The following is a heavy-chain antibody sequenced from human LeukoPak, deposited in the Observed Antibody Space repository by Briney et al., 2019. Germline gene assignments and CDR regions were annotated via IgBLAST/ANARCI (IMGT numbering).Heavy chain of an antibody. Sequence: SETLSLTCTVSGGSISSYYWSWIRQPPGKGLEWIGYIYYSGSTNYNPSLKSRVTISVDTSKNQFSLKLSSVTAADTAVYYCAREVPFGELSEYYYYYYMDVWGKGTTVTISS. D-gene: IGHD3-10*01. J-gene: IGHJ6*03. CDR2: IYYSGST. CDR3: AREVPFGELSEYYYYYYMDV. CDR1: GGSISSYY. V-gene: IGHV4-59*01.